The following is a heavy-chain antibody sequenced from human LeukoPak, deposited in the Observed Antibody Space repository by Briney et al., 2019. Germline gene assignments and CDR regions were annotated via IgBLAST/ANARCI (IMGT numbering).Heavy chain of an antibody. Sequence: SQTLSLTCTVSGGSISSGGYYWSWIRQPPGKGLEWIGYIYHSGSTYYNPSLKSRVTISVDTSKKQFSLKLSSVTAADTAIYYCARETAAAGSFIAIDDYWGQGTLVTVSS. V-gene: IGHV4-30-2*01. D-gene: IGHD6-13*01. CDR3: ARETAAAGSFIAIDDY. CDR1: GGSISSGGYY. J-gene: IGHJ4*02. CDR2: IYHSGST.